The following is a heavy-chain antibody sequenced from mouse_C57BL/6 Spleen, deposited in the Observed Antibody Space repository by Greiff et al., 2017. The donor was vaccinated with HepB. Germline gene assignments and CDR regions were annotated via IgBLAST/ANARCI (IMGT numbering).Heavy chain of an antibody. CDR2: ISDGGSYT. CDR1: GFTFSSYA. D-gene: IGHD3-2*02. CDR3: ARERSSGYLFAY. J-gene: IGHJ3*01. V-gene: IGHV5-4*01. Sequence: VQLKESGGGLVKPGGSLKLSCAASGFTFSSYAMSWVRQTPEKRLEWVATISDGGSYTYYPDNVKGRFTISRDNAKNNLYLQMSHLKSEDTAMYYCARERSSGYLFAYWGQGTLVTVSA.